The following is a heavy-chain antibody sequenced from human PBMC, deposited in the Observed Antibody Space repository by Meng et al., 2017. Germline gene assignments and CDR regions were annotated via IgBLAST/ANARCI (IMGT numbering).Heavy chain of an antibody. CDR2: IKQDGSEK. CDR1: GFTFSSYG. J-gene: IGHJ6*02. CDR3: ARDFFGDYKWDYYYGMDV. D-gene: IGHD4-17*01. V-gene: IGHV3-7*01. Sequence: GESLKISCAASGFTFSSYGMHWVRQAPGKGLEWVANIKQDGSEKYYVDSVKGRFTISRDNAKNSLYLQMNSLRAEDTAVYYCARDFFGDYKWDYYYGMDVWGQGTTVTVSS.